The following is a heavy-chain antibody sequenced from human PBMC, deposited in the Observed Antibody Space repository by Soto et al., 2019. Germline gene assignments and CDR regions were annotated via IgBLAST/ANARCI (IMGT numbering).Heavy chain of an antibody. Sequence: PSETLSLTCTVSGGSISSYYWSWIRQPPGKGLEWIGYIYYSGSTNYNPSLKSRVTISVDTSKNQFSLKLSSVTAADTAVYYCAREDDYGDYFYYWGRGTLVTVSS. V-gene: IGHV4-59*12. CDR1: GGSISSYY. CDR2: IYYSGST. CDR3: AREDDYGDYFYY. D-gene: IGHD4-17*01. J-gene: IGHJ4*02.